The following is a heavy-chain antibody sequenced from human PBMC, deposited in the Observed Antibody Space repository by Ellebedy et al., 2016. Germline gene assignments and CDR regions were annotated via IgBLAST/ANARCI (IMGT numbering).Heavy chain of an antibody. Sequence: GESLKISCAASGFTFSTYCMHWVRQAPGKGLVWVSRINSDESSTSYADSVKGRFIISRDNAKNTLYLQMHSLRAEDTAVYYCAREGVRRYDYWGQGTLVTVSS. CDR3: AREGVRRYDY. V-gene: IGHV3-74*01. J-gene: IGHJ4*02. CDR2: INSDESST. D-gene: IGHD3-16*01. CDR1: GFTFSTYC.